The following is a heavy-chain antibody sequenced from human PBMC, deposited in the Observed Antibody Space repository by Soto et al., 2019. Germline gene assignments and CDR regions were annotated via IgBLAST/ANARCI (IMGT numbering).Heavy chain of an antibody. CDR2: TYYSGST. V-gene: IGHV4-31*03. D-gene: IGHD4-17*01. CDR3: ARDGGFYGDYVKGFDY. J-gene: IGHJ4*02. Sequence: QVQLQESGPGLVKPSQTLSLTCTVSGGSISSGGYYWSWIRQHPGKGLEWIGYTYYSGSTYYNPSLKIRVTISVDTSKHQFSLKLSSVTAADTAVYYCARDGGFYGDYVKGFDYWGQGTLVTVSS. CDR1: GGSISSGGYY.